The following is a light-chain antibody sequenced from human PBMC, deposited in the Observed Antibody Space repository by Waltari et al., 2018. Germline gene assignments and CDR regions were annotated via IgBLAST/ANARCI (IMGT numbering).Light chain of an antibody. J-gene: IGKJ2*01. CDR1: HRISDW. CDR3: QQYNRDSYT. CDR2: QAT. Sequence: DIQMTQSPSTLSASVGDRVTITCRTSHRISDWLAWYQQKPGKAPKLLIYQATSLRTGGPSRFSGSGSETEFTLTISSLQPDDFATYYCQQYNRDSYTFGQGTKLEL. V-gene: IGKV1-5*03.